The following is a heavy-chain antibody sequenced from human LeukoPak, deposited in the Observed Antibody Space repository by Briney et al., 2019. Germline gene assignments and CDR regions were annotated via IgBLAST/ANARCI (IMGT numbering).Heavy chain of an antibody. CDR2: ISTSSNTI. J-gene: IGHJ6*03. CDR1: GFTFSNYN. Sequence: GGSLRLSCVTSGFTFSNYNMIWVRQAPGKGLEWISYISTSSNTIYYADSVKGRFTISRDNAKNSLFLQMTSLRAEDTAFYYCAREVATQDYYYYMDVWGKGTTVTVSS. V-gene: IGHV3-48*01. CDR3: AREVATQDYYYYMDV. D-gene: IGHD4-23*01.